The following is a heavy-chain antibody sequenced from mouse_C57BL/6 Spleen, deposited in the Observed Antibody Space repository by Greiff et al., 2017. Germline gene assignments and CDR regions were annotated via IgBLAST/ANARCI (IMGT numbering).Heavy chain of an antibody. CDR1: GYTFTSYW. V-gene: IGHV1-72*01. CDR2: IDPNSGGT. CDR3: DRPYGSSYLYFDY. Sequence: QVQLQQPGAELVKPGASVKLSCKASGYTFTSYWMHWVKQRPGRGLEWIGRIDPNSGGTKYNEKFKSKATLTVDKPSSTAYMQLSNLTSEDSAVYYCDRPYGSSYLYFDYWGQGTTLTVSS. D-gene: IGHD1-1*01. J-gene: IGHJ2*01.